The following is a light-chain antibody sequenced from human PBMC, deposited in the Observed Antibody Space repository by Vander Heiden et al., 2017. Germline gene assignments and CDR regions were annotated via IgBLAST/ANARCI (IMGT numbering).Light chain of an antibody. Sequence: IVMTQAPDSLAVSLGERATINCKSRQSVLYSSNNYNYLAWCQQKSGQPPKLLISWATTRESGVPERFSGSGSGTDFTLTIRSLQAEDVAVYYCQQHCSTPLTFGGGTNVEI. J-gene: IGKJ4*01. CDR2: WAT. CDR3: QQHCSTPLT. V-gene: IGKV4-1*01. CDR1: QSVLYSSNNYNY.